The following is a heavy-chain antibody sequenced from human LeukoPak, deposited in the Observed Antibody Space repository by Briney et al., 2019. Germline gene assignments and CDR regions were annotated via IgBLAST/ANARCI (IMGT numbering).Heavy chain of an antibody. V-gene: IGHV4-59*08. D-gene: IGHD3-16*01. CDR1: GGSISSYH. CDR2: IYHSGST. J-gene: IGHJ4*02. Sequence: PSETLSLTCTVSGGSISSYHWSWIRQPPGKGLEWIGYIYHSGSTNDNPSLKSRVTISVDTSKNQFSLRLSSVTAADTAVYYCARSLGGRLDHFGYWGQGTLVTVSS. CDR3: ARSLGGRLDHFGY.